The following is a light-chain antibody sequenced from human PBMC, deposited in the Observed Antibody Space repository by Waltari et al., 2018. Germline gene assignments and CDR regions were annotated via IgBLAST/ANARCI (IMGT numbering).Light chain of an antibody. CDR2: YNSDSDK. V-gene: IGLV5-45*02. CDR3: MIWHNNAVV. Sequence: QAVLTQPSSPPSYPGSSASLTSTFRRAINYGIYRTHCYQQNPGSPPQYLLRYNSDSDKHQDSRVPGRFSGSKDASANAGILLISRLQSEDEADYYCMIWHNNAVVFGGGTTLTVL. CDR1: RAINYGIYR. J-gene: IGLJ2*01.